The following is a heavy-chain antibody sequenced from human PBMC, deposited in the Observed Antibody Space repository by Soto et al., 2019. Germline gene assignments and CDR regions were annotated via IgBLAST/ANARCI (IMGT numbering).Heavy chain of an antibody. D-gene: IGHD5-12*01. Sequence: PSETQSLPCTVSGGTIISHYRTWIRQTPGKGLDWIGYIYSSGSTNYNPSLESRVTMSIDKSKNQFSLKLTSVNTADTAVYYCATADLNYFGPQVTGYVDSGYRWTIDHWGEGTLGTGYS. CDR1: GGTIISHY. CDR3: ATADLNYFGPQVTGYVDSGYRWTIDH. V-gene: IGHV4-59*11. J-gene: IGHJ4*02. CDR2: IYSSGST.